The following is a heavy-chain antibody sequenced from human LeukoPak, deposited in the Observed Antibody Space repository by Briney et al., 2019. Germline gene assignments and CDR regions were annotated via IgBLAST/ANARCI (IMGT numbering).Heavy chain of an antibody. D-gene: IGHD3-22*01. CDR2: MNPNSGNT. CDR1: GYTFTSYG. J-gene: IGHJ5*02. CDR3: ARDYAYYDSSGYYNWFDP. V-gene: IGHV1-8*01. Sequence: GASVKVSCKASGYTFTSYGINWVRQATGQGLEWMGWMNPNSGNTGYAQKFQGRVTMTRNTSISTAYMELSSLRSEDTAVYYCARDYAYYDSSGYYNWFDPWGQGTLVTVSS.